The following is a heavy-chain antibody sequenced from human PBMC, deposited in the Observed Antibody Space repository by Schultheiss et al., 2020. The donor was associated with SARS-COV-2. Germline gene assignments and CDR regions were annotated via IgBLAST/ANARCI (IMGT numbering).Heavy chain of an antibody. V-gene: IGHV4-4*02. CDR3: ARRIVGRPVND. CDR2: INHSGST. CDR1: GGSITCRNW. J-gene: IGHJ4*02. Sequence: GSLRLSCAVSGGSITCRNWWNWVRQPPGKGLEWIGEINHSGSTNYYPSLKSRVTISVDTSKNQFSLRLRSVTAADTAVYYCARRIVGRPVNDWGRGALVTVSS. D-gene: IGHD3-9*01.